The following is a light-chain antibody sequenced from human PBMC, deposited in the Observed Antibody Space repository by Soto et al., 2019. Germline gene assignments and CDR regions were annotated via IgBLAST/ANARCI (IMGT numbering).Light chain of an antibody. CDR3: QQYNSYSRT. CDR2: KAS. V-gene: IGKV1-5*03. CDR1: QTISSW. Sequence: DIQMTHAPSTLSVSLGEIVAITFRASQTISSWLAWYQQKPGKAPKLLIYKASSLESGVPSRFSGSGSGTEFTLTISSLQPDDFATYYCQQYNSYSRTFGQGTKVDIK. J-gene: IGKJ1*01.